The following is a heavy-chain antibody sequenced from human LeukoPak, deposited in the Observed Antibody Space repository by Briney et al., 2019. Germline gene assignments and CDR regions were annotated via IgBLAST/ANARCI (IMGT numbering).Heavy chain of an antibody. CDR3: AKESYCYGSGSYDV. Sequence: GGSLRLSCAASEFTFSRYGMHWVRQDPGKGLEWVAAISYDGSNKNYGDSVEGRFTISRDNSKNTLYLQMNSLRAEDTAMYYCAKESYCYGSGSYDVWGQGTKVTVSS. CDR2: ISYDGSNK. CDR1: EFTFSRYG. V-gene: IGHV3-30*18. D-gene: IGHD3-10*01. J-gene: IGHJ3*01.